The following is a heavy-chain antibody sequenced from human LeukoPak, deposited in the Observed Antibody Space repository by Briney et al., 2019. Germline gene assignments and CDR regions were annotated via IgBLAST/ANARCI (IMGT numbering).Heavy chain of an antibody. Sequence: SETLSLTCTVSGGSISSGGYYWSWIRQHPGKGLEWIGYIYYSGSTYYNPSLKSRVTISVDTSKNQFSLKLSSVTAADTAVYYCARSRLEYCGGDCYVADDAFDIWGQGTMVTVSS. CDR1: GGSISSGGYY. D-gene: IGHD2-21*02. J-gene: IGHJ3*02. CDR2: IYYSGST. CDR3: ARSRLEYCGGDCYVADDAFDI. V-gene: IGHV4-31*03.